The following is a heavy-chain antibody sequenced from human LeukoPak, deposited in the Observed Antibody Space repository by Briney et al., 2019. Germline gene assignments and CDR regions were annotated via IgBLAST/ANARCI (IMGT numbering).Heavy chain of an antibody. Sequence: GGSLRLSCAASRFTFSSYGMHWVRQAPGKGLEWVAYIQYDGSNEQYADSVKGRFSISRDSSKNILYLQMNSLRAEDTAVYYCARDQYYASGSYYNSSKGYFDYWGQGTLVTVSS. CDR2: IQYDGSNE. D-gene: IGHD3-10*01. V-gene: IGHV3-30*02. CDR3: ARDQYYASGSYYNSSKGYFDY. CDR1: RFTFSSYG. J-gene: IGHJ4*02.